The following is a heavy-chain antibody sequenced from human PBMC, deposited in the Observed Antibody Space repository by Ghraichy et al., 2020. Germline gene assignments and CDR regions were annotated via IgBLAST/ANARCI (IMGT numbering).Heavy chain of an antibody. CDR3: ARVKVVSVSMDV. CDR1: GGSVSSGSYY. Sequence: SETLSLTCTVSGGSVSSGSYYWSWIRQPPGKGLEWIGYIYYSGSTNYKPSLKSRVTISVDTSKNQFSLKLSSVTAADTAVYYCARVKVVSVSMDVWGQGTTVTVSS. V-gene: IGHV4-61*01. J-gene: IGHJ6*02. CDR2: IYYSGST. D-gene: IGHD2-2*01.